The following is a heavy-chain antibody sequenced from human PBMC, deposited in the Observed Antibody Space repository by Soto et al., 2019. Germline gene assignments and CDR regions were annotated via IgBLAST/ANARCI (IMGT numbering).Heavy chain of an antibody. V-gene: IGHV1-69*01. CDR3: ARESNYYDSSGYYYFDY. CDR2: IIPIFGTA. CDR1: GGTFSSYA. J-gene: IGHJ4*02. Sequence: QVQLVQSGAEVKKPGSSVKVSCKASGGTFSSYAISWVRQAPGQGLEWMGGIIPIFGTANYAQKLQGRVTITTDEYTSTAYMELRSLRSEDTAVYYCARESNYYDSSGYYYFDYWGQGTLVTVSS. D-gene: IGHD3-22*01.